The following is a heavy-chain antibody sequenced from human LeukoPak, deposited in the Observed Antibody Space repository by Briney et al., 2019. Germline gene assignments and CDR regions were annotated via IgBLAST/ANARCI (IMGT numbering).Heavy chain of an antibody. CDR2: IYTSGST. CDR1: GGSISSSSYY. D-gene: IGHD3-22*01. CDR3: ARNPYYDSSEGGFDY. Sequence: SETLSLTCTVSGGSISSSSYYWGWIRQPPGKGLEWIGRIYTSGSTNYNPSLKSRVTMSVDTSKNQFPLKLSSVTAADTAVYYCARNPYYDSSEGGFDYWGQGTLVTVSS. J-gene: IGHJ4*02. V-gene: IGHV4-39*06.